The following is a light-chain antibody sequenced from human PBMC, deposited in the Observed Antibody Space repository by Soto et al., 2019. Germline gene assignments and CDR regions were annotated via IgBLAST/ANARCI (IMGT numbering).Light chain of an antibody. CDR2: GAS. J-gene: IGKJ5*01. V-gene: IGKV3D-7*01. Sequence: EVVLTQSPATLSLSPGEGATLSCMASQSISSSYLSWYQQKPGQAPRLLIYGASTRATGIPARFSGSGRGSGTDFTLTISSLQPEDFAVYYCLQDYNLPITCGQGTRLEIK. CDR3: LQDYNLPIT. CDR1: QSISSSY.